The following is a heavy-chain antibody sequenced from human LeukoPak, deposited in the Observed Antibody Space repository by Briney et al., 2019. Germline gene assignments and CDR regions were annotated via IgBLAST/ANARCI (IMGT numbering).Heavy chain of an antibody. CDR3: AKDRRFDCSGGSCYPFDY. Sequence: GGSLRLSCAASGFTFSNVAMSWVRQAPGKGLEWVSAISGSGGKTHYADSVKGRFTISRDNSKNTLYLQMNSLRAEDTAVYYCAKDRRFDCSGGSCYPFDYWGQGTLVTVSS. CDR2: ISGSGGKT. J-gene: IGHJ4*02. CDR1: GFTFSNVA. V-gene: IGHV3-23*01. D-gene: IGHD2-15*01.